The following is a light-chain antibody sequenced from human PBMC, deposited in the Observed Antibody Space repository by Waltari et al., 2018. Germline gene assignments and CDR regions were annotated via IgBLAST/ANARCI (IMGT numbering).Light chain of an antibody. J-gene: IGLJ2*01. CDR1: SSEVGGYNY. CDR2: DVS. Sequence: QSALTQPASVSGSPGQSITISCTGTSSEVGGYNYVPWYQQHPGKAPKLMIYDVSNRPSGVSNRFSGSKSGNTAFLTISGLQAGDEADYYCSSYTTSTTYVEFGGGTKLTVL. V-gene: IGLV2-14*03. CDR3: SSYTTSTTYVE.